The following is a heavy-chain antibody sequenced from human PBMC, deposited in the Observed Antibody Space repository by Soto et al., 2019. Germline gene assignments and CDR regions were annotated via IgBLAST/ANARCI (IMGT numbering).Heavy chain of an antibody. D-gene: IGHD2-15*01. CDR3: AGTIMVAGGNWFDP. CDR2: IYYSGST. V-gene: IGHV4-59*01. J-gene: IGHJ5*02. Sequence: SETLSLTCTVSGGSISSYYWSWIRQPPGKGLEWIGYIYYSGSTNYNPSLKSRVTISVDTSKNQFSLKLSSVTAADTAVYYCAGTIMVAGGNWFDPWGQGTLVTVST. CDR1: GGSISSYY.